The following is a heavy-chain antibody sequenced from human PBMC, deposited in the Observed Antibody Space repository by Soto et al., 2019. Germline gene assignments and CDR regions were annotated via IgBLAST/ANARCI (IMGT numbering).Heavy chain of an antibody. J-gene: IGHJ6*02. Sequence: SETLSLTCTVSGGSISSSSYYWGWIRQPPGKGLEWIGSIYYSGSTYYNPSLKSRVTISVDTSKNQFSLKLSSVTAADTAVYYCAGHTKTYYYYGMDVWGQGTTVTVSS. CDR1: GGSISSSSYY. CDR2: IYYSGST. V-gene: IGHV4-39*01. CDR3: AGHTKTYYYYGMDV.